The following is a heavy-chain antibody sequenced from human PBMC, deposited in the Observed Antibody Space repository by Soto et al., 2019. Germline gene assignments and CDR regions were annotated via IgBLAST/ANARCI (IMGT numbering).Heavy chain of an antibody. Sequence: SLRLSCAASVFTFSSFWMDWVRQAPGKGLEWVANINPDGSEKHYVDSVKGRFTISRDNAKNSLYLQMSSLTAEDSALYYCSRSLDSWGQGTRVTVSS. V-gene: IGHV3-7*01. CDR1: VFTFSSFW. J-gene: IGHJ4*02. CDR3: SRSLDS. CDR2: INPDGSEK.